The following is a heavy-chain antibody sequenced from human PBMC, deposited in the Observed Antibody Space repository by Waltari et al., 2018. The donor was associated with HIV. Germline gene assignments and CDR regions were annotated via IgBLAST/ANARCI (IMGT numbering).Heavy chain of an antibody. CDR2: SYPSVNT. Sequence: VQLQESGPGLVKPSESLSLTCTVTGSSINSGYYWGRIRQPPGKWLEWIAHSYPSVNTFYNYSLQSRVSISVDTSNSQFALTLHSLSAADTAVYYCARAYCSTPSCNSDDAFDLWGQGTVVIVSS. J-gene: IGHJ3*01. CDR3: ARAYCSTPSCNSDDAFDL. CDR1: GSSINSGYY. V-gene: IGHV4-38-2*02. D-gene: IGHD2-15*01.